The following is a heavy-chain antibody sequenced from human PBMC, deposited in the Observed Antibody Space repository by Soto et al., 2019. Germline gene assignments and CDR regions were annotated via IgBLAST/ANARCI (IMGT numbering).Heavy chain of an antibody. CDR2: ISYDGSNK. Sequence: GGSLRLSCAASGFTFSSYGMHWVRQAPGKGLEWVAVISYDGSNKYYADSAKGRFTISRDNSKNTLHLQMNSLRAEDTAVYYCAGGGYCSGGSCYVLAYWGQGTLVTVSS. J-gene: IGHJ4*02. V-gene: IGHV3-30*03. CDR1: GFTFSSYG. CDR3: AGGGYCSGGSCYVLAY. D-gene: IGHD2-15*01.